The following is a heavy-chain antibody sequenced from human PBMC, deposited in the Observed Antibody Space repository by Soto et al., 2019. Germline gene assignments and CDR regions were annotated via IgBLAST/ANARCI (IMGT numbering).Heavy chain of an antibody. Sequence: QLQLQESGPGLVKPSETLSLTCTVSGGSISSSSYYWGWIRQPPGKGLEWIGSIYYSGSTYYNPSLKSRVTKSVDTSKNEFSLKLSSVTAADTAVYYCARHGPWFGESPYDYWGQGTLVTVSS. J-gene: IGHJ4*02. D-gene: IGHD3-10*01. CDR1: GGSISSSSYY. CDR3: ARHGPWFGESPYDY. CDR2: IYYSGST. V-gene: IGHV4-39*01.